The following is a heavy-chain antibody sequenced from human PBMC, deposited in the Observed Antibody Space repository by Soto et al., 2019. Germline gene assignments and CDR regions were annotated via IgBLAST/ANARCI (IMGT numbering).Heavy chain of an antibody. J-gene: IGHJ6*02. V-gene: IGHV4-4*02. D-gene: IGHD3-9*01. CDR2: IYHSGST. CDR3: ARAPYYDILTGVLYYYYGMDV. Sequence: QVQLQESGPGLVKPSGTLSLTCAVSGGSISSSNWWSWVRQPPGKGLEWIGEIYHSGSTNYNPSLKSRVTISVDKSKNQFSLKLSSVTAADTAVYYCARAPYYDILTGVLYYYYGMDVWGQGTTVTVSS. CDR1: GGSISSSNW.